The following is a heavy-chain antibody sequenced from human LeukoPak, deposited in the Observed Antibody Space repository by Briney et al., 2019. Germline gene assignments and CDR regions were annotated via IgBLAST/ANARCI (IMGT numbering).Heavy chain of an antibody. CDR3: ARGGAVVVPAAIYGMDV. CDR1: GGSISSGGYY. Sequence: PSETLSLTCTVSGGSISSGGYYWSWIRQHPGKGLEWIGYIYYSGSTNYNPSLKSRVTISVDTSKNQFSLKLSSVTAADTAVYYCARGGAVVVPAAIYGMDVWGQGTTVTVSS. D-gene: IGHD2-2*01. CDR2: IYYSGST. V-gene: IGHV4-31*03. J-gene: IGHJ6*02.